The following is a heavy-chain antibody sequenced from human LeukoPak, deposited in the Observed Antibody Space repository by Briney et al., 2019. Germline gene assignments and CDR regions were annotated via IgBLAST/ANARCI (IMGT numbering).Heavy chain of an antibody. V-gene: IGHV3-30-3*01. J-gene: IGHJ4*02. CDR1: GFTFSSYA. Sequence: GGSLRLSCAASGFTFSSYAMHWVRQAPGKGLEWVAVISYDGSNKYYADSVKGRFTISRDNSKNTLYLQMNSLRVEDTAVYYCAKVVGYLDYWGQGTLVTVSS. CDR2: ISYDGSNK. D-gene: IGHD6-25*01. CDR3: AKVVGYLDY.